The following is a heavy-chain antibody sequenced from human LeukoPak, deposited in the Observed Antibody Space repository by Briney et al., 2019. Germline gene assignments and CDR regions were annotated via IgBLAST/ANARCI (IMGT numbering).Heavy chain of an antibody. CDR3: TTSPSSGWYYY. D-gene: IGHD6-19*01. Sequence: GGSLRLSCAASGFTFSNAWMSWVRQTPGKGLEWVGRIKSKTDGGTTDYAAPVKGRFTISRDDSKNTLYLQMNSLKTEDTAVYYCTTSPSSGWYYYWGQGTLVTVPS. CDR2: IKSKTDGGTT. V-gene: IGHV3-15*01. J-gene: IGHJ4*02. CDR1: GFTFSNAW.